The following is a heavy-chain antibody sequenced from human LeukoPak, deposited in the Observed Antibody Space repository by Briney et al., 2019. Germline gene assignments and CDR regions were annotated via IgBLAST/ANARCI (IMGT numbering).Heavy chain of an antibody. Sequence: GSLRLSCAASGFTFSTYCMSWVRQAPGKGLDWVANIKPDGSEKYYVDSVKGRFTISRDNVKKSLYLQMNSLRAEDTAVYYCAREIVARPGGFDTWGQGTMVTVSS. CDR2: IKPDGSEK. CDR3: AREIVARPGGFDT. D-gene: IGHD6-6*01. CDR1: GFTFSTYC. J-gene: IGHJ3*02. V-gene: IGHV3-7*01.